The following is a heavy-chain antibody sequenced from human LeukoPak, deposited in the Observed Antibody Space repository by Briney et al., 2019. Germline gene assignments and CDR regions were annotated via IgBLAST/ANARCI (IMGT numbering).Heavy chain of an antibody. CDR2: INHSGST. V-gene: IGHV4-34*01. J-gene: IGHJ4*02. CDR1: SGSLSGYY. CDR3: ARGED. Sequence: SETLPLTCAVYSGSLSGYYWSWIRQPPGKGLEWIGEINHSGSTNYNPSLKSRVTISVDTSMDQFSLKLSSVTAADTAVYYCARGEDWGQGTLVTVSS.